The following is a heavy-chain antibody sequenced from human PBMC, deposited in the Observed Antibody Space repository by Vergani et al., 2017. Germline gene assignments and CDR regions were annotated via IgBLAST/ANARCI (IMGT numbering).Heavy chain of an antibody. D-gene: IGHD6-19*01. J-gene: IGHJ4*02. CDR3: ARALAGPFDY. Sequence: QVQLQESGPGLVKPSETLSLTCTVSGGSISSYYWSWIRQPPGKGLEWIGYIYYSGSTNYNPSLKSRVTISVDTSKNQFSLKLSSVTAADTAVYYCARALAGPFDYWGQGTLVTVSS. CDR1: GGSISSYY. CDR2: IYYSGST. V-gene: IGHV4-59*01.